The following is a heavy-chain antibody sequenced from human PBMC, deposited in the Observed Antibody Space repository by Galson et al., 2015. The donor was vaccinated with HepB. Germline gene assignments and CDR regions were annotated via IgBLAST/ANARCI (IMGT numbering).Heavy chain of an antibody. CDR1: GYTFTSYG. CDR2: ISAYNGNT. CDR3: ARMNPTWGAAAGTALYYYYYGMDV. D-gene: IGHD6-13*01. J-gene: IGHJ6*02. Sequence: SVKVSCKASGYTFTSYGISWVRQAPGQGLEWMGWISAYNGNTNYAQKLQGRVTMTTDTSTSTAYMELRSLRSDDTAVYYCARMNPTWGAAAGTALYYYYYGMDVWGQGTTVTVSS. V-gene: IGHV1-18*01.